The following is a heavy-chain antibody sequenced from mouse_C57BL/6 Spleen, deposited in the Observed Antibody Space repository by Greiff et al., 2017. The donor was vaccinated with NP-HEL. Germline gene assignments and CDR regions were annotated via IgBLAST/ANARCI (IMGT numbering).Heavy chain of an antibody. V-gene: IGHV1-55*01. CDR1: GYTFTSYW. J-gene: IGHJ2*01. CDR2: IYPGSGST. Sequence: QVQLKQPGAELVKPGASVKMSCKASGYTFTSYWITWVKQRPGQGLEWIGDIYPGSGSTNYNEKFKSKATLTVDTSSSTAYMQLSSLTSEDSAVYYCARCLRDYYGSSPYFDYWGQGTTLTVSS. CDR3: ARCLRDYYGSSPYFDY. D-gene: IGHD1-1*01.